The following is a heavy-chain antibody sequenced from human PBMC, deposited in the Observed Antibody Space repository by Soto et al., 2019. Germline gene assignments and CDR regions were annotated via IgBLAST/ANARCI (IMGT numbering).Heavy chain of an antibody. Sequence: QVQLVQSGAEVKKPGASVKVSCKASGYTFTSYDINWVRQATGQGLEWMGWMNPNSGNTGYAQKFQGRVTMTRNTSIRTAYMELSSLRSEDTDVYYCARMVVVASPYYYYYMDVWGKGTTVTVSS. CDR2: MNPNSGNT. D-gene: IGHD2-15*01. CDR3: ARMVVVASPYYYYYMDV. V-gene: IGHV1-8*01. CDR1: GYTFTSYD. J-gene: IGHJ6*03.